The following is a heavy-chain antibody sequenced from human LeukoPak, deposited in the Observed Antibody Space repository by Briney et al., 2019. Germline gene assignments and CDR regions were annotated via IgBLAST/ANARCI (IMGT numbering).Heavy chain of an antibody. D-gene: IGHD6-19*01. CDR2: ISGSGDST. V-gene: IGHV3-23*01. J-gene: IGHJ4*02. CDR1: GFTFTSYA. Sequence: GGSLRLSCAASGFTFTSYAMTWVRQAPGKGLEWVSGISGSGDSTYYADSVKGRFTISRDNSKNMLYLQMNSLRAEDSAVYFCGKVSGMVVAGYTIYYFDYWGLGTLVTVSS. CDR3: GKVSGMVVAGYTIYYFDY.